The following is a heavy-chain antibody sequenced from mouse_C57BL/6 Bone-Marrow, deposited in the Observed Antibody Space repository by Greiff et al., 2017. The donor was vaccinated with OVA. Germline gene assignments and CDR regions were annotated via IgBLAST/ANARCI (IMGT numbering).Heavy chain of an antibody. D-gene: IGHD2-12*01. J-gene: IGHJ3*01. Sequence: QVQLQQPGAELVKPGASVKLSCKASGYTFTSYWMHWVKQRPGQGLEWIGEIDPSDSYTNYNQKFKGKSTLTVDKSSSTAYMQLSSLTSEDSAVYYCARSEAYYSAYWGQGTLVTVSA. V-gene: IGHV1-69*01. CDR2: IDPSDSYT. CDR1: GYTFTSYW. CDR3: ARSEAYYSAY.